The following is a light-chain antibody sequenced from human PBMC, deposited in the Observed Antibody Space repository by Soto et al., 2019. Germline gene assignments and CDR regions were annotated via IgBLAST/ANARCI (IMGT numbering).Light chain of an antibody. V-gene: IGKV1-5*03. CDR3: QQYSSYFWT. CDR1: QSISSW. CDR2: KAS. Sequence: DIQMTQSPSTLSASVGDRVTITCRANQSISSWLAWYQQKPGKAPKLLINKASSLESGVPSRFSGSGSGTEFTLTISSLQPDDFATYYCQQYSSYFWTFGQGTKVDI. J-gene: IGKJ1*01.